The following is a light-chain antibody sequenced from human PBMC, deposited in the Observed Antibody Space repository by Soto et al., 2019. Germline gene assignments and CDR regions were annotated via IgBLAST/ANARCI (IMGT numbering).Light chain of an antibody. J-gene: IGKJ3*01. CDR1: QDIDNH. CDR2: DAS. CDR3: QQYKTYPYT. V-gene: IGKV1-16*02. Sequence: DIQMTPSPSSLSASVGDRVTISCRASQDIDNHLTWFQQKPGKAPKSLIYDASNLQSGVPAKFSGSGSGTDFTLTISSLQPEDIATYYCQQYKTYPYTFGPGTKVDIK.